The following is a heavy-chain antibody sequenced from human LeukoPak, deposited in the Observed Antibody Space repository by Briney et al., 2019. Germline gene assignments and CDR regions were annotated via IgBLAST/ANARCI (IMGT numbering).Heavy chain of an antibody. J-gene: IGHJ4*02. CDR3: ARVGYYYDSSGYYVFDY. V-gene: IGHV1-69*13. D-gene: IGHD3-22*01. Sequence: SVKVSCKASGGTFSSYAISWVRQAPGQGLEWMGGITPIFGTANYAQKFQGRVTITADESTSTAYMELSSLRSEDTAVYYCARVGYYYDSSGYYVFDYWGQGTLVTVSS. CDR2: ITPIFGTA. CDR1: GGTFSSYA.